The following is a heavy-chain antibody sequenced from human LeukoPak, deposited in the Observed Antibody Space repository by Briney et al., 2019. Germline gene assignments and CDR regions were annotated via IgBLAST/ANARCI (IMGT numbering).Heavy chain of an antibody. D-gene: IGHD3-22*01. CDR2: IYHSGST. J-gene: IGHJ5*02. CDR3: ARASPYYYDSSGYPSFDP. CDR1: GYSISSGYY. V-gene: IGHV4-38-2*01. Sequence: SETLSLTCAVSGYSISSGYYWGWIRQPPGKGREWIGSIYHSGSTYYNPSLKSRVTISVDTSKNQFSLKLSSVTAADTAVYYCARASPYYYDSSGYPSFDPWGQGTLVTVSS.